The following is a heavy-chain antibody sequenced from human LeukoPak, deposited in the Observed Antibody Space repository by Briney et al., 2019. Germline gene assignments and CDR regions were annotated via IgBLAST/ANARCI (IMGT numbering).Heavy chain of an antibody. Sequence: GASVKVSCKASGGTFSSYAISWVRQAPGQGLEWMGGIILIFGTANYAQKFQGRVTITADESTSTAYMELSSLRSEDTAVYYCARVGSRGAYYYGSGSYYSSWGQGTLVTVSS. J-gene: IGHJ4*02. CDR2: IILIFGTA. D-gene: IGHD3-10*01. V-gene: IGHV1-69*13. CDR3: ARVGSRGAYYYGSGSYYSS. CDR1: GGTFSSYA.